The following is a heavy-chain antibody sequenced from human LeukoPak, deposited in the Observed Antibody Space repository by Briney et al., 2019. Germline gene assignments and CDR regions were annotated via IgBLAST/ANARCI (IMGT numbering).Heavy chain of an antibody. CDR2: IIPIYDTA. CDR1: GGTFINYA. J-gene: IGHJ4*02. Sequence: SVTVSCTASGGTFINYAISWVRQAPGQGLEWMGGIIPIYDTADYAHSFQGRLTITVDESTNTVYMELNSLKSDDTAMYYCTRGTKFRDIATPFDYWGQGTLVTVSS. CDR3: TRGTKFRDIATPFDY. V-gene: IGHV1-69*13. D-gene: IGHD5-12*01.